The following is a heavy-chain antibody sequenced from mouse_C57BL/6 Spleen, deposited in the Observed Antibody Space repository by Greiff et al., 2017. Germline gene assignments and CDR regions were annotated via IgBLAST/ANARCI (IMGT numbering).Heavy chain of an antibody. CDR1: GFTFSSYA. CDR2: ISSGGDYI. Sequence: EVQVVESGEGLVKPGGSLKLSCAASGFTFSSYAMSWVRQTPEKRLEWVAYISSGGDYIYYADTVKGRFTISRDNARNTLYLQMSSLKSEDTAMYYCTRDQGGLYYGSFFGYWGQGTTLTVSS. D-gene: IGHD1-1*01. J-gene: IGHJ2*01. CDR3: TRDQGGLYYGSFFGY. V-gene: IGHV5-9-1*02.